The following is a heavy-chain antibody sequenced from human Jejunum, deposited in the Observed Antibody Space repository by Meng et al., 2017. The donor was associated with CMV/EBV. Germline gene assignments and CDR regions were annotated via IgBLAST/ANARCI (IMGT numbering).Heavy chain of an antibody. CDR3: ARDPRNKGLDP. V-gene: IGHV3-11*01. Sequence: LYCAASGFTFSGYYMIWVRQAPGKGLEWISHINGPATAVYYANSVKGRFTISRDNAQNSLYLQMDSLRVEDSAVYYCARDPRNKGLDPWGQGTLVTVSS. CDR1: GFTFSGYY. J-gene: IGHJ5*02. CDR2: INGPATAV.